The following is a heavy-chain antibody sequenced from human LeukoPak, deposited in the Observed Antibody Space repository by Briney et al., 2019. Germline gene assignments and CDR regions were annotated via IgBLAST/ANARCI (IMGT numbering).Heavy chain of an antibody. CDR1: GFTFSAFA. D-gene: IGHD3-22*01. J-gene: IGHJ3*02. CDR3: AGYYDSSGYWLGAFDI. Sequence: GGSLRLSCAASGFTFSAFAMHWVRQAPGKGLEWVAVILYDGSNKYYADSVKGRLTISRDNSKNTLYLQMNSLRAEDTAVYYCAGYYDSSGYWLGAFDIWGQGTMVTVSS. CDR2: ILYDGSNK. V-gene: IGHV3-30*03.